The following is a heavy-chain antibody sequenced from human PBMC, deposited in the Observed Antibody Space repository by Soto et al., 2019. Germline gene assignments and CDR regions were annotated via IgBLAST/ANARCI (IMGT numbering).Heavy chain of an antibody. CDR2: IKQDGSEI. CDR1: GFTFSNYW. Sequence: PGGSLRLSCAASGFTFSNYWMSWVRQAPGKGLEWVANIKQDGSEIYYVDSVMGRFTISRDNAKNSLYLQMNSLRAEDTAGYYCAREPRYTYSLGRHYYYGMDVWAQGTTVTVSS. V-gene: IGHV3-7*01. D-gene: IGHD5-18*01. CDR3: AREPRYTYSLGRHYYYGMDV. J-gene: IGHJ6*02.